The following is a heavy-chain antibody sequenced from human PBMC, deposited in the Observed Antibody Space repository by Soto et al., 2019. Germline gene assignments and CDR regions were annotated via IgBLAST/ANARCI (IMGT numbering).Heavy chain of an antibody. CDR2: IYYSGST. CDR1: GGSISSYY. J-gene: IGHJ5*02. V-gene: IGHV4-59*01. CDR3: ARGPNYYDSSGYYLNWFDP. Sequence: SETLSLTCTVSGGSISSYYWSWIRQPPGKGLEWIGYIYYSGSTNYNPSLKSRVTISVDTSKNQFSLKLSSVTAADTAVYYCARGPNYYDSSGYYLNWFDPWGQGTLVTVSS. D-gene: IGHD3-22*01.